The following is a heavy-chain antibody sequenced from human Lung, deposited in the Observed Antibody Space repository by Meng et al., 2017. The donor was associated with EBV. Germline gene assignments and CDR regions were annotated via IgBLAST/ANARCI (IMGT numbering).Heavy chain of an antibody. CDR3: ARDTYSSFEY. J-gene: IGHJ1*01. CDR2: TNSDGSST. V-gene: IGHV3-74*01. CDR1: GFTFSRFW. Sequence: VRLGEFGGGVGQPGGSLRLACAASGFTFSRFWMYGVRQAPGKGLVWVSRTNSDGSSTSYADSVKGRFTVYRDNAKDTLYLQMNSLRAEDTAVYYCARDTYSSFEYWGQGTLVTVSS. D-gene: IGHD2-21*01.